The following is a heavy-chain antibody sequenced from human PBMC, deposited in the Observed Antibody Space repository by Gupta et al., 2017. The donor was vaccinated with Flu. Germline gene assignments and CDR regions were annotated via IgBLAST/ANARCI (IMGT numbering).Heavy chain of an antibody. CDR3: TKDLCGGNCYSAFDS. J-gene: IGHJ4*02. D-gene: IGHD2-21*02. CDR2: INDSGSKT. CDR1: SRYA. Sequence: SRYAMNWVRQAPGKGLEWVSDINDSGSKTYYADSVKGRFTISRDNSKNMLYLQMNSLRVDDTAVYFCTKDLCGGNCYSAFDSWGLGTLVTVSS. V-gene: IGHV3-23*01.